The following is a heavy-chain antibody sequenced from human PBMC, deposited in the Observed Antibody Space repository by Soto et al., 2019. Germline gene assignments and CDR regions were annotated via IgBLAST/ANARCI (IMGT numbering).Heavy chain of an antibody. Sequence: EVQLVESGGGLVQPGRSLRLSCAASGFNFDDYAMHWVRQAPGKGLEWVSGISWSSVTFDYADSVKGRFTISRDNAKNSVYLQMNRLRAEDTAFYYCAKDHEEDFGYDLDYFDYWGQGTLVTVSS. CDR3: AKDHEEDFGYDLDYFDY. CDR2: ISWSSVTF. V-gene: IGHV3-9*01. J-gene: IGHJ4*02. CDR1: GFNFDDYA. D-gene: IGHD5-12*01.